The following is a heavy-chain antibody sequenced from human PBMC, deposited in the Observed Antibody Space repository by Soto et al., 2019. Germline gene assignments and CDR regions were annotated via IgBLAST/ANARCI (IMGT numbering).Heavy chain of an antibody. Sequence: QVQLVQSGAEVKKPGASVKVSCKASGYTFTSYYMHWVRQAPGQGLEWMGIINPSGGSTSYAQKLQGRVTMTRDTSTSTVYMELSSLRSEDTAVYYCARNQTPRQYCSGGSCSTDFDYWGQGTLVTVSS. D-gene: IGHD2-15*01. J-gene: IGHJ4*02. V-gene: IGHV1-46*04. CDR2: INPSGGST. CDR3: ARNQTPRQYCSGGSCSTDFDY. CDR1: GYTFTSYY.